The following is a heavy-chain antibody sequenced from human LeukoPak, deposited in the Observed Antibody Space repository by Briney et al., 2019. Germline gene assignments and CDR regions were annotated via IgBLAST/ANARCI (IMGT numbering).Heavy chain of an antibody. V-gene: IGHV1-2*02. Sequence: ASVKVSCKASGYTFTGHYMHWVRQAPGQGLEWMGWINPNRGGTNYAQKFQGRVTMTRDTSISTAYMELSRLRSDDTAVYYCARDLVEFCSGGSCYGNWFDPWGQGTLVTVSS. CDR2: INPNRGGT. D-gene: IGHD2-15*01. CDR1: GYTFTGHY. CDR3: ARDLVEFCSGGSCYGNWFDP. J-gene: IGHJ5*02.